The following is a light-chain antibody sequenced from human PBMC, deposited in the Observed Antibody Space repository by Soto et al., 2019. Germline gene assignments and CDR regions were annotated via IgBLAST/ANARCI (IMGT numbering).Light chain of an antibody. V-gene: IGKV1-9*01. CDR3: QQLNSYPFT. CDR1: QGISSS. Sequence: DIQLTQSPSFLSASVGDRVTITCRASQGISSSLAWYQQQPGKAPKLLIYAASTLQSGVPSRFSGSGSGTEFTLTISSLQPEDFATYYCQQLNSYPFTFGGGTKVEIK. J-gene: IGKJ4*01. CDR2: AAS.